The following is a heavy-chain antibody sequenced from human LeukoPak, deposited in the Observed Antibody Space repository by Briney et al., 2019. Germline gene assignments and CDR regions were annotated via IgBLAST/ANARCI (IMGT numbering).Heavy chain of an antibody. CDR3: ARSYSSSWYDY. J-gene: IGHJ4*02. CDR1: GYTFTSYD. Sequence: GASVKVSCKASGYTFTSYDINWVRQATGQGLEWMGWMNPNSGNTGYAQKFQGRVTITRNTSISTAYMELSSLRSEDTAVYYCARSYSSSWYDYWGQGTLVTVSS. V-gene: IGHV1-8*03. CDR2: MNPNSGNT. D-gene: IGHD6-13*01.